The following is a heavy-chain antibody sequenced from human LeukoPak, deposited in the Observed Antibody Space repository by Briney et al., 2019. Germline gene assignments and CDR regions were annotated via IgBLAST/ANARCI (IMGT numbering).Heavy chain of an antibody. Sequence: GGSLRLSCAASGFTLSSYNMNWVRQAPGKGLQWVSSISSDSTYIYYADSVKGRFTISRDNAKNSLYLQMNSLRVEDTALYYCARDIEYYYYMDVWGKGTTVTVSS. CDR1: GFTLSSYN. CDR3: ARDIEYYYYMDV. CDR2: ISSDSTYI. V-gene: IGHV3-21*01. J-gene: IGHJ6*03. D-gene: IGHD2-15*01.